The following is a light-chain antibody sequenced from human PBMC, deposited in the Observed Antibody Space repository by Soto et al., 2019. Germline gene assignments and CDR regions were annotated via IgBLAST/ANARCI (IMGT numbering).Light chain of an antibody. CDR1: NIGSKN. V-gene: IGLV3-9*01. J-gene: IGLJ1*01. CDR2: RDS. Sequence: SYELTQPLSVSVALGQTARITCGGNNIGSKNVHWYQQKPGQAPVLVIYRDSNRPSVIPERFSGSNSGNTATLTISRAQAGDEADYYCQVWDSSTPYVFGTGTKVTVL. CDR3: QVWDSSTPYV.